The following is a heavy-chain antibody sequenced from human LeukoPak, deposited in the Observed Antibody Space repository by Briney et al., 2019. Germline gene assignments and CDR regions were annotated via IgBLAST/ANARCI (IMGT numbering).Heavy chain of an antibody. CDR1: KFSFNNYW. D-gene: IGHD6-19*01. CDR2: IKPDASEK. V-gene: IGHV3-7*01. Sequence: GGSLRLSCVGSKFSFNNYWMNWVRQAPGKGLEWVANIKPDASEKSYVDSVKGRFTISRDNAKNSLYLQMNSLRAEDTAVYYCARAPAVAAQGYYGMDVWGQGTTVAVSS. CDR3: ARAPAVAAQGYYGMDV. J-gene: IGHJ6*02.